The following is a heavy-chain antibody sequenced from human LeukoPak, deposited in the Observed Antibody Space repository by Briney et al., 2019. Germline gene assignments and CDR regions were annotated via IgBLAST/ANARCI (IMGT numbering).Heavy chain of an antibody. V-gene: IGHV3-30*03. Sequence: GGSLRLSCAASGFTFSNYCMNWVRQAPGKGLEWVAVISYDGSNKYYADSVKGRFTISRDNSKNTLYLQMNSLRAEDTAVYYCARALQSYYYYMDVWGKGTTVTVSS. CDR1: GFTFSNYC. CDR2: ISYDGSNK. J-gene: IGHJ6*03. D-gene: IGHD5-24*01. CDR3: ARALQSYYYYMDV.